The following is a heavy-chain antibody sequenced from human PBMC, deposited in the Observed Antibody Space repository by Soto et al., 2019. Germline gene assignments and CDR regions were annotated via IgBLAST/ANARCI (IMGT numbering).Heavy chain of an antibody. J-gene: IGHJ6*03. V-gene: IGHV3-64*01. CDR2: ISSNGGST. D-gene: IGHD2-15*01. CDR1: GFTFSSYA. Sequence: EVQLVESGGGFVQPWGSLRLSCAASGFTFSSYAMHWVRQAPGKGLEYGSAISSNGGSTYYANSVKGRFTISRDNYKNTLYLQMGSLRAEDMAVYYCARDSGVAQGFHSDLDVWGKGTTVTVS. CDR3: ARDSGVAQGFHSDLDV.